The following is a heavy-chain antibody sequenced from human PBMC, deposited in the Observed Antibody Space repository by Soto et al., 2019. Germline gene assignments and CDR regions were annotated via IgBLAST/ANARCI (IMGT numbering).Heavy chain of an antibody. V-gene: IGHV3-23*01. Sequence: EVQLLESGGGLVQPGGSLRLSCAASGFTFSSYAMSWVRQAPGKGLEWVSAISGSGGSTYYADSVKGRFTISRDNSKNTLYLQMNSLRAEDTAVYYCAKDVGRSDYGVVEPSGFDYWGQGTLVTVSS. CDR3: AKDVGRSDYGVVEPSGFDY. CDR2: ISGSGGST. D-gene: IGHD4-17*01. CDR1: GFTFSSYA. J-gene: IGHJ4*02.